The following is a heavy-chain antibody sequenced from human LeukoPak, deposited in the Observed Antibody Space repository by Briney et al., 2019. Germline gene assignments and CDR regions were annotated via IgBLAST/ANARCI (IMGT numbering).Heavy chain of an antibody. J-gene: IGHJ4*02. CDR1: GFTFSSYA. D-gene: IGHD3-10*01. Sequence: GGSLRLSCAASGFTFSSYAMSWVRQAPGKGLEWVSGISGSGGSTYYAESVKGRFTISRDNSKNTLYLQMNSLRAEDTAVYYCAGYYYGSGSYSHKGYYWGQGTLVTVSS. V-gene: IGHV3-23*01. CDR3: AGYYYGSGSYSHKGYY. CDR2: ISGSGGST.